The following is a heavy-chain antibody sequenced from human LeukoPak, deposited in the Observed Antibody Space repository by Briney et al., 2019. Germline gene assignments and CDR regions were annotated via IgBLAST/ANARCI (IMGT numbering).Heavy chain of an antibody. Sequence: PSETLSLTCTVSGGSISSYYWGWIRQPPGKGLEWIGSIYYSGSTYYNPSLKSRVTISVDTSKNQFSLKLSSVTAADTAVYYCAIPSGGSYKFGYYYMDVWGKGTTVTVSS. CDR1: GGSISSYY. V-gene: IGHV4-39*07. J-gene: IGHJ6*03. CDR2: IYYSGST. CDR3: AIPSGGSYKFGYYYMDV. D-gene: IGHD5-24*01.